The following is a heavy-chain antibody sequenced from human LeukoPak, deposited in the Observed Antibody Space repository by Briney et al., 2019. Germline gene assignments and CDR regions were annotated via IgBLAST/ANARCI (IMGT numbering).Heavy chain of an antibody. CDR1: GGSISSYY. CDR2: IYYSGST. Sequence: SETLSLTCTVSGGSISSYYWSWIRQPPGKGLEWIGYIYYSGSTNYNPSLKSRVTISVDTSKNQFSLKLSSVTAADTVVYYCARGATTTVTTSGFAFDIWGQGTMVTVSS. D-gene: IGHD4-17*01. CDR3: ARGATTTVTTSGFAFDI. V-gene: IGHV4-59*01. J-gene: IGHJ3*02.